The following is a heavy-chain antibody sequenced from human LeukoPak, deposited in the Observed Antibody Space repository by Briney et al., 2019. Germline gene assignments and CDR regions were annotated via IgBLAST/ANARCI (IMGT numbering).Heavy chain of an antibody. J-gene: IGHJ6*03. Sequence: SETLSLTCAVYGGSFSDYYWSWIRQPPGKGLEWIGEINHSGSTNYNPSLKSRVTISVDTSKNQFSLKLSSVTAADTAVYYCARGPSSMLRYFAHRYYYMDVWGKGTTVTVSS. D-gene: IGHD3-9*01. CDR3: ARGPSSMLRYFAHRYYYMDV. V-gene: IGHV4-34*01. CDR2: INHSGST. CDR1: GGSFSDYY.